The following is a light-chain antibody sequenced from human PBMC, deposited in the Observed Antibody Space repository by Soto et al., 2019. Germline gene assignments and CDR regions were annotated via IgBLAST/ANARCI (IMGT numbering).Light chain of an antibody. CDR3: QQYGSSVT. CDR1: QSVSSSY. Sequence: EIVLTQSPGPLSSSPGERATLSCRASQSVSSSYLAWYQQKPGQAPRLLIYGASSRATGIPDRFSGSGSGTDFTLTISRLEPEDFAVYYWQQYGSSVTFGPGTKVDIK. J-gene: IGKJ3*01. V-gene: IGKV3-20*01. CDR2: GAS.